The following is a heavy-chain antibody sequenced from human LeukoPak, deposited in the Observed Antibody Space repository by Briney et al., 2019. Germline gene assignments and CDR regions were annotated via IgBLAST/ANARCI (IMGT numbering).Heavy chain of an antibody. V-gene: IGHV3-73*01. CDR1: GFTFSGSA. CDR2: IRSTANGYAT. Sequence: SGGSLRLSCAASGFTFSGSALHWVRQASGKGLEWVGRIRSTANGYATAYAASVKGRFTISRGDSKNTAYLQMDSLKTEDTAVYYCTGNYYGSGSYADFDYWGQGTLVTVSS. CDR3: TGNYYGSGSYADFDY. J-gene: IGHJ4*02. D-gene: IGHD3-10*01.